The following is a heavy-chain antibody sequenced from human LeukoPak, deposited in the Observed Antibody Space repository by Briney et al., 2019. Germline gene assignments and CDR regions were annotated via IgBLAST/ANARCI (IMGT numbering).Heavy chain of an antibody. V-gene: IGHV3-7*01. CDR2: IKQDGSEK. Sequence: SGGSLRLSCAASGFTFSRYWLSWVRQAPGRGLEWVANIKQDGSEKCYVDSVKGRFTISRDNAKNSLYLQMNSLRAEDTAVYYCATEMATRQYYAMDVWGQGTTVTVSS. D-gene: IGHD5-24*01. J-gene: IGHJ6*02. CDR1: GFTFSRYW. CDR3: ATEMATRQYYAMDV.